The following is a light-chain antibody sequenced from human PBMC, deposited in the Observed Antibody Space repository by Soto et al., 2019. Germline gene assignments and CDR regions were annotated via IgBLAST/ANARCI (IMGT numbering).Light chain of an antibody. V-gene: IGKV1-5*01. Sequence: DIQMTQSPSSVSASVGDRVTITCRASQSISHFLAWYQQKPGKVPKLLIYDASNLGSGVPSRFSGSGSGTDFTLTISGLQPDDFTTYYCQQYTSYSRAFGQGTKVDIK. CDR1: QSISHF. CDR3: QQYTSYSRA. CDR2: DAS. J-gene: IGKJ1*01.